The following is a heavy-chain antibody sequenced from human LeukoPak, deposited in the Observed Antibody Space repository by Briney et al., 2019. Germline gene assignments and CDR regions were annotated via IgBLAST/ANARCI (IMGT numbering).Heavy chain of an antibody. D-gene: IGHD4-17*01. CDR1: GFTFSSYS. Sequence: GGSLRLSCAASGFTFSSYSMNWVRQAPGKGLEWVAVISYDGSNKYYADSVKGRFTISRDNSKNTLYLQMNSLRAEDTAVYYCAKKDDGDYYYYMDVWGKGTTVTVSS. CDR3: AKKDDGDYYYYMDV. V-gene: IGHV3-30*18. J-gene: IGHJ6*03. CDR2: ISYDGSNK.